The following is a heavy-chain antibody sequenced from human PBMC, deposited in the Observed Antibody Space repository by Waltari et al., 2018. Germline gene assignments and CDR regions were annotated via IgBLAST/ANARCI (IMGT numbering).Heavy chain of an antibody. CDR3: VRGGSDAFDI. V-gene: IGHV3-13*01. J-gene: IGHJ3*02. Sequence: EVQLVESGGALVQPGGSLRLSCAASGFNIATYDMHWVRQVTGKGLEWVSAVGTVGDTLYSGSVKGRFTISRENVKNSLNLQMNSLRAGDTAVYYCVRGGSDAFDIWGQGTMVTVSS. CDR2: VGTVGDT. CDR1: GFNIATYD. D-gene: IGHD3-16*01.